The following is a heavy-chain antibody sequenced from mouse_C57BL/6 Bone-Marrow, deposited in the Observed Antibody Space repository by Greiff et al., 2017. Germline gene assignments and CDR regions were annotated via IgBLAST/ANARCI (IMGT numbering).Heavy chain of an antibody. J-gene: IGHJ1*03. CDR3: AQIAYYYGSSYWYFDV. CDR2: IYPGSGST. D-gene: IGHD1-1*01. Sequence: QVQLQQPGAELVKPGASVKMSCKASGYTFTSYWITWVKQRPGQGLEWIGDIYPGSGSTNYNEKFKSKATLTVDTSSSTAYMQLSSLTSEDSAVYYCAQIAYYYGSSYWYFDVWGTGTTGTVSS. V-gene: IGHV1-55*01. CDR1: GYTFTSYW.